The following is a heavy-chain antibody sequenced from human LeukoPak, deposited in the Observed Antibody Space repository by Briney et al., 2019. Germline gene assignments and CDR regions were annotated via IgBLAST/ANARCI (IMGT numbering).Heavy chain of an antibody. J-gene: IGHJ4*02. D-gene: IGHD6-13*01. CDR3: ARVSRYVSTDAFDY. CDR1: GGSFSGYY. Sequence: PSETLSHTCAVYGGSFSGYYWSWIRQPPGKGLEWIGEINHSGSTNYNPSLKSRVTISVDTSKNQFSLKLSSVTAADTAVYYCARVSRYVSTDAFDYWGQGTLVTVSS. CDR2: INHSGST. V-gene: IGHV4-34*01.